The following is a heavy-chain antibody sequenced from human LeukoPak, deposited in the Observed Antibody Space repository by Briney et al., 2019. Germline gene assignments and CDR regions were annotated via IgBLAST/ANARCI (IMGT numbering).Heavy chain of an antibody. D-gene: IGHD3-3*01. CDR1: GGSFSGYY. Sequence: SETLSLTCAVYGGSFSGYYWSWIRQPPGKGLEWIGEINHSGSTNYNPSLKSRVTISVDTSKNQFSLKLGSVTAADTAVYYCARVVPYDFWSGHKSPYYFDYWGQGTLVTVSS. J-gene: IGHJ4*02. CDR2: INHSGST. CDR3: ARVVPYDFWSGHKSPYYFDY. V-gene: IGHV4-34*01.